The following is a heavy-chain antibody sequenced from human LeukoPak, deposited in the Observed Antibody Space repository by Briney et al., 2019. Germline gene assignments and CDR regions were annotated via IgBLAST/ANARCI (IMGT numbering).Heavy chain of an antibody. Sequence: GRSLRLSCAASGFTFSSYGMHWVRQVPGKGLEWVAVKSHDGSNKDYADSVKGRFTISRDNSKNTLYLQMNRLRAEDTAVYYCARDYYYYYMDVWGKGTTVTVSS. J-gene: IGHJ6*03. CDR1: GFTFSSYG. CDR3: ARDYYYYYMDV. CDR2: KSHDGSNK. V-gene: IGHV3-30*01.